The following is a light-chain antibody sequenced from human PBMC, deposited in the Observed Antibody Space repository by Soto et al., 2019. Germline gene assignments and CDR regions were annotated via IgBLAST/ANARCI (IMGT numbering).Light chain of an antibody. J-gene: IGKJ4*01. CDR2: DTS. V-gene: IGKV3-11*01. CDR3: QQRSGWLI. Sequence: EVVLTQSPATLSFSPGERATLSCRASQTISSFLAWYQQKPGQAPRLVIYDTSKRATGIPARFRGSGSGTDSAITISSLKPEDSAVYSSQQRSGWLIFGGGTKVEIK. CDR1: QTISSF.